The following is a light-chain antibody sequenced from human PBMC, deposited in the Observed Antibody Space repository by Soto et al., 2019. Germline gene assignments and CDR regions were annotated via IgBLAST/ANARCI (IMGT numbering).Light chain of an antibody. Sequence: DIQLTQSPSFLSASVGDRVTITCRASQGISSHLAWYQQKPGKAPKLLIYSASTLQSGVPSRFSGSGSATEFTLTISSLQPEDFATYYCQQLHSTPRTFGQGTKVDIK. CDR2: SAS. CDR3: QQLHSTPRT. CDR1: QGISSH. J-gene: IGKJ1*01. V-gene: IGKV1-9*01.